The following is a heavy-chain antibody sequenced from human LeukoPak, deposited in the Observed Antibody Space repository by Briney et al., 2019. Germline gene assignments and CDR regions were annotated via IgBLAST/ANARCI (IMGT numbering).Heavy chain of an antibody. CDR2: IYFSGNT. V-gene: IGHV4-59*01. J-gene: IGHJ4*02. CDR1: SGSIDNYY. Sequence: SETLSLTCTISSGSIDNYYWSWIRKPAGKRLEWIGQIYFSGNTNYNPSLKSRVTISVDRSKNQFSLKLSSVTAADTAVYYCARHLWSEYHKFDYWGQGTLVTVSS. CDR3: ARHLWSEYHKFDY. D-gene: IGHD3-3*01.